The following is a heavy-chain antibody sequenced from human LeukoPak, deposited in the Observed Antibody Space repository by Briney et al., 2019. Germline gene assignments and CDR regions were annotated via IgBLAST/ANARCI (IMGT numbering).Heavy chain of an antibody. CDR2: IYYSGST. D-gene: IGHD3-22*01. Sequence: SETLSLTCTVSGGSISSYYWSWIRQPPGKGLEWNGYIYYSGSTNYNPSLKSRVTISVDTSKNQFSLKLSSVTAADTAVYYCARAQWDYDSSGYYYFDYWGQGTLVTVSS. V-gene: IGHV4-59*01. CDR3: ARAQWDYDSSGYYYFDY. J-gene: IGHJ4*02. CDR1: GGSISSYY.